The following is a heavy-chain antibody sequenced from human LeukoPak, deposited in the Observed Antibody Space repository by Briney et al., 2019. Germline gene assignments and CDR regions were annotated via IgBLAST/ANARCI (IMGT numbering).Heavy chain of an antibody. CDR3: ARGQDIVVVPALTNDHFFDY. CDR2: IIPILGTA. CDR1: GGTFSSYA. Sequence: SVKVSCKASGGTFSSYAISWVRQAPGQGPEWMGGIIPILGTANYAQKFQGRVTITADESTSTAYMELSSLRSEDTAVYYCARGQDIVVVPALTNDHFFDYWGQGTLVTVSS. J-gene: IGHJ4*02. V-gene: IGHV1-69*13. D-gene: IGHD2-2*01.